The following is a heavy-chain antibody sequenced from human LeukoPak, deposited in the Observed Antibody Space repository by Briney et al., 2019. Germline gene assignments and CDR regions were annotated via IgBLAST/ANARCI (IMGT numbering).Heavy chain of an antibody. V-gene: IGHV4-39*07. CDR2: IYYSGST. CDR3: AAQSGPLDF. CDR1: GGSISSSSYY. J-gene: IGHJ4*02. D-gene: IGHD6-25*01. Sequence: SETLSLTCTVSGGSISSSSYYWGWIRQPPGKGLEWIGSIYYSGSTYYNPSLKSRVTISVDTSKNQFSLKLSSVTAADTAVYYCAAQSGPLDFWGQGILVPVSS.